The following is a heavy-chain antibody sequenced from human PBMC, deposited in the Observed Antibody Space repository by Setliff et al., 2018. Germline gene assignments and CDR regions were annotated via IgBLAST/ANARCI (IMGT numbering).Heavy chain of an antibody. V-gene: IGHV1-18*04. CDR1: GYMFKSYG. J-gene: IGHJ6*02. D-gene: IGHD3-10*01. Sequence: ASVKVSCKASGYMFKSYGINWMRQAPGQGLEWMGWISSYNDNTKSAQKFQGRITMTTDTSTNTVFMELRSLRSDDTAMFYCARVVYYAPGSSLSYGMDVWGQGTAVTVSS. CDR2: ISSYNDNT. CDR3: ARVVYYAPGSSLSYGMDV.